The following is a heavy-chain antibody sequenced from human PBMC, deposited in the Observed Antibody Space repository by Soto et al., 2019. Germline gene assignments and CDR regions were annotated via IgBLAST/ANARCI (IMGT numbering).Heavy chain of an antibody. Sequence: QVQVVQSGTEVKRPGSSVKVSCKSSGAKFSSYAISWVRQAPGQGLEWMGGIIPMFGTTNYAQKFQGRLTITANKSTSTAYMELSSLRSEDTAVYYCARRGLGGLTYYDLSGPGIYYFDDWGQGTQVTVSS. CDR3: ARRGLGGLTYYDLSGPGIYYFDD. J-gene: IGHJ4*02. D-gene: IGHD3-16*01. CDR2: IIPMFGTT. V-gene: IGHV1-69*06. CDR1: GAKFSSYA.